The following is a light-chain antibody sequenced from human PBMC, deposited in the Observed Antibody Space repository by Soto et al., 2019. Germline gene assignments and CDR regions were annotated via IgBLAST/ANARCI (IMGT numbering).Light chain of an antibody. CDR2: LNSDGSH. CDR3: QTWGTAIHDVV. Sequence: QLVLTQSPSASASLGASVKVTCTLSSGHNNYAIAWHQQQPDKGPRYLMKLNSDGSHSKGDGIPDRFSGSSSGAERHLTISSLQSEDEADYYCQTWGTAIHDVVFGGGTKVTVL. CDR1: SGHNNYA. J-gene: IGLJ2*01. V-gene: IGLV4-69*01.